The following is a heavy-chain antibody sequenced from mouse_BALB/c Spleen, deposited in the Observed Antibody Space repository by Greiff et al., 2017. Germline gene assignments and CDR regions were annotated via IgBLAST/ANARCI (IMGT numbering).Heavy chain of an antibody. CDR3: ASVYYGSSGYAMDY. CDR2: IDPYDSET. V-gene: IGHV1-74*01. D-gene: IGHD1-1*01. CDR1: GYTFTSYW. Sequence: QVHVKQSGAELVRPGASVKLSCKASGYTFTSYWMNWVKQRPEQGLEWIGRIDPYDSETHYNQKFKDKAILTVDKSSSTAYMQLSSLTSEDSAVYYCASVYYGSSGYAMDYWGQGTSVTVSS. J-gene: IGHJ4*01.